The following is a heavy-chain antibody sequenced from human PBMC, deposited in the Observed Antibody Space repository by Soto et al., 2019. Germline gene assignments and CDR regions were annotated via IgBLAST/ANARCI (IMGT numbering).Heavy chain of an antibody. Sequence: QVQLVQSGAEVKKPGASVKVSCKASGYTFTSYGISWVRQAPGQGLEWMGWISAYNGNTNYAQKLQGRVTMTTDTXXXXXXXXXXXXXXXXXXXXXXXXXXXXXXXXFDYWGQGTLVTVSS. J-gene: IGHJ4*02. CDR3: XXXXXXXXXXFDY. V-gene: IGHV1-18*01. CDR1: GYTFTSYG. CDR2: ISAYNGNT.